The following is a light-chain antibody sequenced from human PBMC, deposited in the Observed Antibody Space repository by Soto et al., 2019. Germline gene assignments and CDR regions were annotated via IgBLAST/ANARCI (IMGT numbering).Light chain of an antibody. Sequence: QSALTQPASVSGSPGPSITISCTGTSSDVGCYKYVSWYQQHPGKAPKLMIYDVSNRPSGVSNRFSGSKSGNTASLTISGLQAEDEADYYCSSYTSSSTYVVFGGGTKLTVL. CDR2: DVS. V-gene: IGLV2-14*01. CDR3: SSYTSSSTYVV. CDR1: SSDVGCYKY. J-gene: IGLJ2*01.